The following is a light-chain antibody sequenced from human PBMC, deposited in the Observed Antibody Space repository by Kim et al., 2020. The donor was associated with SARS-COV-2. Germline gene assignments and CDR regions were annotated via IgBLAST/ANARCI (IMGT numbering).Light chain of an antibody. CDR2: GAS. Sequence: SVSPGERATPSCRASQSVSSSLAWYQQKPGQAPRLLIYGASTRATGIPARFSGSGSGTEFTLTISSLQSEDSAVYYCQQYNIWWSFGQGTKVDIK. CDR1: QSVSSS. J-gene: IGKJ1*01. CDR3: QQYNIWWS. V-gene: IGKV3-15*01.